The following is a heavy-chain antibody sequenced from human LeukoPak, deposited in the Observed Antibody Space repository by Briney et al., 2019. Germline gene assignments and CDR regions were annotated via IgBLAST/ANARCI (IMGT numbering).Heavy chain of an antibody. Sequence: SETLSLTCTVSGGSISNYHWSWIRQPAGKGLEWIGQIHTSGSTNYNPPLKSRVTMSIDTTEDQVSLTIRSVTAADTAVYYCARRDISSGWSFNYWGQGTLVTVSS. V-gene: IGHV4-4*07. CDR2: IHTSGST. CDR1: GGSISNYH. D-gene: IGHD6-19*01. J-gene: IGHJ4*02. CDR3: ARRDISSGWSFNY.